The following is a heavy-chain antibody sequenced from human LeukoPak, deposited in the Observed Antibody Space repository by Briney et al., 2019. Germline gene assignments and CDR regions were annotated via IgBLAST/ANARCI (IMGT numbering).Heavy chain of an antibody. J-gene: IGHJ4*02. D-gene: IGHD6-6*01. CDR2: VNPNSGDT. V-gene: IGHV1-8*01. CDR1: GYTFTSYD. Sequence: GASLKVSCKASGYTFTSYDVNWVRQATRQGLEWMGWVNPNSGDTAYAQNFQGRVTMTRDTSINTAYMELSSLRSEDTAVYYCARGAWTSSFDYWGQGTLVTVSS. CDR3: ARGAWTSSFDY.